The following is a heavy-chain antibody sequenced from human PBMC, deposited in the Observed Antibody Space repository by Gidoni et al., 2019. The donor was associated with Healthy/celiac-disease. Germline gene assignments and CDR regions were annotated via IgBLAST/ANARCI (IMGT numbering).Heavy chain of an antibody. CDR3: ASRTEIYDFWSGYYHYWYFDL. Sequence: EVQLVESGGGLVQPGGSLRLSCAASGFTFSSYEMNWVRQAPGKGLEWVSYISSSGSTIYYADSVKGRFTISRDNAKNSLYLQMNSLRAEDTAVYYCASRTEIYDFWSGYYHYWYFDLWGRGTLVTVSS. V-gene: IGHV3-48*03. J-gene: IGHJ2*01. CDR2: ISSSGSTI. CDR1: GFTFSSYE. D-gene: IGHD3-3*01.